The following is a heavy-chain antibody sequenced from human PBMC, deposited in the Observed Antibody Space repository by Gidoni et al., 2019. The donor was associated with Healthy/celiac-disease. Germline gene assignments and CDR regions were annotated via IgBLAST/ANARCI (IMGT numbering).Heavy chain of an antibody. CDR1: GFTFDDYA. CDR3: AKGWDERFLEGLNFDY. Sequence: EVQLVESGGGLVQPGRSLRLSCAASGFTFDDYAMHWVRQAPGKGLEWVSGISWNSGSIGYADSVKGRFTISRDNAKNSLYLQMNSLRAEDTALYYCAKGWDERFLEGLNFDYWGQGTLVTVSS. D-gene: IGHD3-3*01. CDR2: ISWNSGSI. J-gene: IGHJ4*02. V-gene: IGHV3-9*01.